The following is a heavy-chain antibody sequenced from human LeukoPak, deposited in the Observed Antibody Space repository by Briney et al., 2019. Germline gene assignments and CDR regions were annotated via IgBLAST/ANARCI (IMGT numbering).Heavy chain of an antibody. CDR2: FDPEDGET. CDR3: ATQRPRDYGGNSLDY. D-gene: IGHD4-23*01. J-gene: IGHJ4*02. Sequence: ASVKVSCKVSGYTLTELSMHWVRQAPGKGLGWMGGFDPEDGETIYAQKFQGRVTMTEDTSTDTAYMELSSLRSEDTAVYYCATQRPRDYGGNSLDYWGQGTLVTVSS. CDR1: GYTLTELS. V-gene: IGHV1-24*01.